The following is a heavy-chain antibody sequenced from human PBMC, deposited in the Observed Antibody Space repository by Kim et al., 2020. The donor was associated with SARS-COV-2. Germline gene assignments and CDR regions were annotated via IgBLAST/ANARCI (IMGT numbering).Heavy chain of an antibody. J-gene: IGHJ3*01. Sequence: SLKVSCKASGGTFTSHAFNWVRQAPGQGLEWIGGIIPIFGTTNYLDKFQGRVTITADKSTSTAYMEVSSLRFDDTAVYYCARESHGSIYDSSGNYNGDGFDVWGQGTMVIVSS. CDR3: ARESHGSIYDSSGNYNGDGFDV. D-gene: IGHD3-22*01. CDR2: IIPIFGTT. CDR1: GGTFTSHA. V-gene: IGHV1-69*06.